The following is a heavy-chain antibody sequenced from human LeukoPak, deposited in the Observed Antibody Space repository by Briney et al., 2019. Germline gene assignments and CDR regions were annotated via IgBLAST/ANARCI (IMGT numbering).Heavy chain of an antibody. J-gene: IGHJ4*02. CDR1: GASITRRY. CDR3: ARGTDCGGDCGPDF. D-gene: IGHD2-21*02. CDR2: MHYTESP. Sequence: KASGTLSLTCSVSGASITRRYWIWIRQSPRKGLELMGYMHYTESPKYNPSLSSRVTMTIDTSKNQFSLQLRSVTAADTAFYYCARGTDCGGDCGPDFWGQGTLVTVSS. V-gene: IGHV4-59*11.